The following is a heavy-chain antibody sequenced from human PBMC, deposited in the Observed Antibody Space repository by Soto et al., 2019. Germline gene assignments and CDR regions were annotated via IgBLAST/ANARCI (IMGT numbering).Heavy chain of an antibody. V-gene: IGHV1-2*02. J-gene: IGHJ4*02. CDR2: INPTTGGT. CDR3: ARGYCSSNGCSDYFDY. Sequence: GASVKVSCKASGYPFSGRYLHWVRQAPGQGLEWMALINPTTGGTKYAQKFQGRVSMTWDTSISTAYMEMSSLKSDDTAIYYCARGYCSSNGCSDYFDYWGQGTLVTVSS. D-gene: IGHD2-2*01. CDR1: GYPFSGRY.